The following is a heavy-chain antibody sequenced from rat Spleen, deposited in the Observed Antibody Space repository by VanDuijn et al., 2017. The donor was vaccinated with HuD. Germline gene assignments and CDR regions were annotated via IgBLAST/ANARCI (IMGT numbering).Heavy chain of an antibody. Sequence: EVQLVESGGGLVQPGRSLKLSCAASGFTFSSFPMAWVRQAPKKGLEWVATISYDGSSTYYRDSVKGRFTISRDNAKSSLYLQMDSLRSEDSATYYCTRDYYDGSYYSTPFDYWGQGVMVTVSS. CDR1: GFTFSSFP. CDR2: ISYDGSST. CDR3: TRDYYDGSYYSTPFDY. V-gene: IGHV5-7*01. D-gene: IGHD1-12*02. J-gene: IGHJ2*01.